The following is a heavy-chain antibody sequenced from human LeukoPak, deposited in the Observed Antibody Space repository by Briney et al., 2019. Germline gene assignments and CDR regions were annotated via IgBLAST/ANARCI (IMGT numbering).Heavy chain of an antibody. Sequence: ATVKISCKVSGYTFTDYYMHWVQQAPGKGLEWMGLVDPEDGETIYAEKFQGRVTITADTSTDTAYMELSSLRSEDTAVYYCATKPRYCSSTSCYFPWGQGTLVTVSS. J-gene: IGHJ5*02. D-gene: IGHD2-2*01. CDR2: VDPEDGET. V-gene: IGHV1-69-2*01. CDR3: ATKPRYCSSTSCYFP. CDR1: GYTFTDYY.